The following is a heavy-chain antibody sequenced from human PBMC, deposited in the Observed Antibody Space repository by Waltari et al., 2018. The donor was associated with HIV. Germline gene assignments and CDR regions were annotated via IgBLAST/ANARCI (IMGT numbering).Heavy chain of an antibody. CDR3: ARGRYFDGSGYFHIKAFDI. V-gene: IGHV3-13*01. CDR2: CGTSGDT. J-gene: IGHJ3*02. CDR1: GFSLSMYD. D-gene: IGHD3-22*01. Sequence: EAQLVESGGGLVQPGGSLRLSCAASGFSLSMYDMHWVRQTIGKGLECVSGCGTSGDTFYPDSVNGRFTISREDAKKSLSLQMNSLSAGDTAVYYCARGRYFDGSGYFHIKAFDIWGQGTKVTVSS.